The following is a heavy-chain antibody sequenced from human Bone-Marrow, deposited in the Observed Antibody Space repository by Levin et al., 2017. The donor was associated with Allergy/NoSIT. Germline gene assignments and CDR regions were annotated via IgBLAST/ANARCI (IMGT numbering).Heavy chain of an antibody. Sequence: GGSLRLSCAASGFTVSSNHMSWVRQAPGKGLEWVSLIYSGGRGYYADSVRGRFTISRDNSKNTLYLQLNSLTAEDTAVYYCAIYGSGNDYSAFEIWSQGTMVTVSS. D-gene: IGHD3-10*01. CDR2: IYSGGRG. CDR1: GFTVSSNH. CDR3: AIYGSGNDYSAFEI. J-gene: IGHJ3*02. V-gene: IGHV3-53*01.